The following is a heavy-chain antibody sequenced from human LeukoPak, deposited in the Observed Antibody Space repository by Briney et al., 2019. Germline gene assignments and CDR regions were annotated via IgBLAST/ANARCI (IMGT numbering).Heavy chain of an antibody. J-gene: IGHJ6*03. V-gene: IGHV4-34*01. Sequence: SETLSLTCAVYGGSFSGCYWSWIRQPPRKGLEWIAEINHSGSTNYNPSLKSRVTISVDTSKNQFSLKLSSVTAADTAVYYCARRMANWGYYYYYMDVWGKGTTVTVSS. CDR3: ARRMANWGYYYYYMDV. D-gene: IGHD7-27*01. CDR1: GGSFSGCY. CDR2: INHSGST.